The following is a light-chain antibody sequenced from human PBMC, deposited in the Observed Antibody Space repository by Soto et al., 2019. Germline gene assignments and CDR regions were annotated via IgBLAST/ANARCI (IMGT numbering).Light chain of an antibody. CDR2: DVS. CDR3: CSYAGSYPYV. J-gene: IGLJ1*01. V-gene: IGLV2-11*01. Sequence: QSVLTQPPSVSGSPGQSVTIPCTGTSSDVGGYNYVSWYQQHPGKAPKLMIYDVSKRPSGVPDRFSGSKSGNTASLTISGLQAEDEADYYCCSYAGSYPYVFGTGTKVTVL. CDR1: SSDVGGYNY.